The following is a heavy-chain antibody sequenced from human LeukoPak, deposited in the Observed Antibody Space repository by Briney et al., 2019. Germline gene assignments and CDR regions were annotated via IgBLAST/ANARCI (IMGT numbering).Heavy chain of an antibody. D-gene: IGHD3-10*01. CDR1: GFTVSSNY. Sequence: GGSLRLSCAASGFTVSSNYMSWVRQAPRKGLEWVSVIYSGGSTYYADSVKGRFTISRDNSKNTLYLQMNSLRAEDTAVYYCARVRGRLWFGPLDYWGQGTLVTVSS. CDR3: ARVRGRLWFGPLDY. CDR2: IYSGGST. J-gene: IGHJ4*02. V-gene: IGHV3-66*01.